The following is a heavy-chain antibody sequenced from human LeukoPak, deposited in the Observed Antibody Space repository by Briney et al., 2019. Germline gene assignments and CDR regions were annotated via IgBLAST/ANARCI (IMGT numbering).Heavy chain of an antibody. J-gene: IGHJ4*02. D-gene: IGHD1-26*01. CDR3: ARAGGSYSFDY. CDR1: GGSISTYY. V-gene: IGHV4-59*01. Sequence: PSETLSLTCTVSGGSISTYYWNWLRQPPGKGLEWIGYIDYSGTASINPSLKSRGTLSIDTSRNQFSLKLSSVTAADTAMYYCARAGGSYSFDYWGQGSRVTVSS. CDR2: IDYSGTA.